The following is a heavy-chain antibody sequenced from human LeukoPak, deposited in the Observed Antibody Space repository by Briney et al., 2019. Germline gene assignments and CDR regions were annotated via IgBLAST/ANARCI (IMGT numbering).Heavy chain of an antibody. CDR3: AREVVAWGMNWFDP. CDR1: GYTFTGNY. CDR2: INPNSGGT. V-gene: IGHV1-2*02. J-gene: IGHJ5*02. Sequence: VASVKVSCKASGYTFTGNYIHWVRQVPGQGLEWMGWINPNSGGTNCAQKFQGRVTMTRDTSISTASMELSRLTSDDTAVYYCAREVVAWGMNWFDPWGQGTLVTVSS. D-gene: IGHD3-16*01.